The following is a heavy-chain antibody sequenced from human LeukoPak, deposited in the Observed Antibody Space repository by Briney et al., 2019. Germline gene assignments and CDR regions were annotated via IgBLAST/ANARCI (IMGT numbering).Heavy chain of an antibody. CDR1: GYTFTSYG. D-gene: IGHD6-19*01. CDR2: ISAYNGNT. J-gene: IGHJ6*02. V-gene: IGHV1-18*01. Sequence: ASVKVSCKASGYTFTSYGISWVRQAPGQGLEWMGWISAYNGNTNYAQKLQGRVTMTTDTSTSTAYMELRSLRSDDTAVYYCARDELRGIAVAGTNRYYYYGMDVWGQGTTVTVSS. CDR3: ARDELRGIAVAGTNRYYYYGMDV.